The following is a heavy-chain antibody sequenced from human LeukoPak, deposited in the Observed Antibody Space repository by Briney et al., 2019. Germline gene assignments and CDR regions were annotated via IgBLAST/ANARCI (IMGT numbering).Heavy chain of an antibody. CDR2: ISSSSSTI. J-gene: IGHJ4*02. V-gene: IGHV3-48*01. CDR1: GFTFSSYS. Sequence: HPGGSLRLSCAASGFTFSSYSMNWVRQAPGKGLEWVSYISSSSSTIYYADSVKGRFTISRDNAKNSLYLQMNSLRAEDTAVYYCARDRSYFDYWGQGTLVTVSS. CDR3: ARDRSYFDY.